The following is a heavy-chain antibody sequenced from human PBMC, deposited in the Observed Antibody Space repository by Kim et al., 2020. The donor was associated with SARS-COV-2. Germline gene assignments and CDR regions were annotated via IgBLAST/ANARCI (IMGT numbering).Heavy chain of an antibody. Sequence: GGSLRLSCAASGFTFSSYGMHWVRQAPGKGLEWVAVISYDGSNKYYADSVKGRFTISRDNSKNTLYLQMNSLRAEDTAVYYCAKDLDYGDYVVGKMAFDYWGQGTLVTVSS. CDR2: ISYDGSNK. CDR1: GFTFSSYG. J-gene: IGHJ4*02. V-gene: IGHV3-30*18. CDR3: AKDLDYGDYVVGKMAFDY. D-gene: IGHD4-17*01.